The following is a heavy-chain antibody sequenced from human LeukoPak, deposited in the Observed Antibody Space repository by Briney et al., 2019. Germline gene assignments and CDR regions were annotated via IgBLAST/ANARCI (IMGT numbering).Heavy chain of an antibody. J-gene: IGHJ4*02. CDR1: GFTVSSNY. D-gene: IGHD5-18*01. CDR2: IYSGGTT. CDR3: AKEVLDTAMALGY. Sequence: AGGSLRLSCAASGFTVSSNYMSWVRQAPGKGLEWVSIIYSGGTTYYADSVKGRFTISRDNSENTLYLQMNSLTAQNTAVYYCAKEVLDTAMALGYWGQGTLVTVSS. V-gene: IGHV3-66*01.